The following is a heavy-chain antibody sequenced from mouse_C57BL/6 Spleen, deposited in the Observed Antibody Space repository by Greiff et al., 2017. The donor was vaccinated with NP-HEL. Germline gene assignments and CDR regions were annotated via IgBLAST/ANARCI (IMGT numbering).Heavy chain of an antibody. CDR1: GLNIKDYY. D-gene: IGHD1-1*01. Sequence: EAQGVESGAELVKPGASVKLSCTASGLNIKDYYMHWVKQRTEQGLEWIGRIDPEDGETKYAPKFQGKATITADTSSNTAYLQLSSLTSEDTAVYYCARTSLYYGSSYWYFDVWGTGTTVTVSS. J-gene: IGHJ1*03. CDR2: IDPEDGET. V-gene: IGHV14-2*01. CDR3: ARTSLYYGSSYWYFDV.